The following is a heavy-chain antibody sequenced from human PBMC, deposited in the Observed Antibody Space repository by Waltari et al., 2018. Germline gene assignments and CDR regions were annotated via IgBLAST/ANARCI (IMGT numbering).Heavy chain of an antibody. Sequence: QVQLVQSGAEVKKPGASVTVSCKASGYTFTSYYLHWVRQAPGQGLEWMGIINPSCGSKSYALKFQYGVTMTRDTSTSTVYMELSSMGSEDTAVYYCAREICLIAAERDAFDIWGQGTMVTVSS. J-gene: IGHJ3*02. CDR3: AREICLIAAERDAFDI. CDR2: INPSCGSK. CDR1: GYTFTSYY. V-gene: IGHV1-46*01. D-gene: IGHD6-13*01.